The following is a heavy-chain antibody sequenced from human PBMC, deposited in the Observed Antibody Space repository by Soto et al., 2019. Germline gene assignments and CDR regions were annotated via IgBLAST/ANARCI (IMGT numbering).Heavy chain of an antibody. CDR2: IYYSGST. V-gene: IGHV4-31*03. Sequence: SETLSLTGTVSGGSISSGGYYWSWIRQHPGKGLEWIGYIYYSGSTYYNPSLKSRVTISVDTSKNQFSLKLSSVTAADTAVYYCARGSVEQQLVRIGWFDPWGQGTLVTVSS. J-gene: IGHJ5*02. D-gene: IGHD6-13*01. CDR1: GGSISSGGYY. CDR3: ARGSVEQQLVRIGWFDP.